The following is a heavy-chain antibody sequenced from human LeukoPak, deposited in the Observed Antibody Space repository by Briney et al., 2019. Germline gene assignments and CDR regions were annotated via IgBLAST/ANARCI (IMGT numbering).Heavy chain of an antibody. D-gene: IGHD3-22*01. CDR1: GGSISSGGYY. CDR3: ARWTEQHYDSSGYYSYYFDY. Sequence: PSETLSLTCTVSGGSISSGGYYWSWIRQRPGKGLEWIGYIYYSGSTYYNPSLKSRVTISVDTSKNQFSLKLSSVTAADTAVYYCARWTEQHYDSSGYYSYYFDYWGQGTLVTVSS. J-gene: IGHJ4*02. CDR2: IYYSGST. V-gene: IGHV4-31*03.